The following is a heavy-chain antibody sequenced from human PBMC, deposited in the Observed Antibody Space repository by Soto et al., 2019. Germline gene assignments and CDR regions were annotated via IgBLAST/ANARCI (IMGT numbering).Heavy chain of an antibody. CDR3: ARDLDYGDHGPGDYYYYGMDV. V-gene: IGHV4-59*01. CDR2: IYYSGST. J-gene: IGHJ6*02. Sequence: SETLSLTCTVSGGSISSYYWSWIRQPPGKGLEWIGYIYYSGSTNYNPSLKSRVTISVDTSKNQFSLKLSSVTAADTAVYYCARDLDYGDHGPGDYYYYGMDVWGQGTTVTVSS. CDR1: GGSISSYY. D-gene: IGHD4-17*01.